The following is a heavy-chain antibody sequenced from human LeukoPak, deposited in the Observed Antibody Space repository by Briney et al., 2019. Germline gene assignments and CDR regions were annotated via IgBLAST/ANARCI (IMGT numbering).Heavy chain of an antibody. V-gene: IGHV3-7*01. D-gene: IGHD6-19*01. CDR3: ARVQRPITVAGTFYY. J-gene: IGHJ4*02. CDR2: IKQDGSEK. Sequence: GGSLRLSCAASGFTFSNYWMSWVRQAPGKGLEWVANIKQDGSEKYYVDSVKGRFTISRDNSKNSLYLQMNSLRAEDTAMYYCARVQRPITVAGTFYYWGQGTLVTVSS. CDR1: GFTFSNYW.